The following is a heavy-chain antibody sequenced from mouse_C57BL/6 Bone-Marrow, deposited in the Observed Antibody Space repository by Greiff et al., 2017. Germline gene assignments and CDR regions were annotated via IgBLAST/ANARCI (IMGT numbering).Heavy chain of an antibody. CDR3: TRSVLLRSDV. D-gene: IGHD1-1*01. J-gene: IGHJ1*03. CDR1: GYTFTDYE. CDR2: IDPATGGT. V-gene: IGHV1-15*01. Sequence: VQLQQSGAELVRPGASVTLSCKASGYTFTDYEMHWVKQTPVHGLEWIGAIDPATGGTAYNQKFKGKAILTADKSSSTAYMELRSLTSEDSAVYYCTRSVLLRSDVWGTGTTVTVSS.